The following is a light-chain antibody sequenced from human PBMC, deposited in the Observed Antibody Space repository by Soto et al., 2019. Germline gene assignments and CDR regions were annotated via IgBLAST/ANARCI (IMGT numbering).Light chain of an antibody. V-gene: IGKV3-15*01. Sequence: EIVMTQSPARLSVSPGESATFSCRASQSVSSNLAWYQQKPGQAPSLLIYGASIRATGIPARFSGSGSGTDFTLTISSLQSEDFAVYYCQQYNNWPPWTFGPGTRVEIK. J-gene: IGKJ1*01. CDR3: QQYNNWPPWT. CDR2: GAS. CDR1: QSVSSN.